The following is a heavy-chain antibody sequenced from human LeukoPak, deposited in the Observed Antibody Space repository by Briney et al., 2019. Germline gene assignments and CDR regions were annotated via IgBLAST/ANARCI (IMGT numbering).Heavy chain of an antibody. J-gene: IGHJ4*02. Sequence: GGSLRLSCAASGFTFSSYAMSWVRQAPGRGLEWVSAISGSGGSTYYADSVKGRFTISRDNSKNTLYLQMNSLRAEDTAVYYCAKGQGAGRYNWNGERYYFDYWGQGTLVTVSS. D-gene: IGHD1-1*01. CDR2: ISGSGGST. CDR3: AKGQGAGRYNWNGERYYFDY. CDR1: GFTFSSYA. V-gene: IGHV3-23*01.